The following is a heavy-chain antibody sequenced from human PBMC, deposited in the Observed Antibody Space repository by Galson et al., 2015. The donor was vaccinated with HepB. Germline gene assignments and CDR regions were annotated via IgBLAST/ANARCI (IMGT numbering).Heavy chain of an antibody. V-gene: IGHV4-34*01. CDR3: ARGMRGSGSSGFDP. CDR2: INHSGST. CDR1: GGSFSGYY. J-gene: IGHJ5*02. D-gene: IGHD3-10*01. Sequence: SETLSLTCAVYGGSFSGYYWSWIRQPPGKGLEWIGEINHSGSTNYNPSLKSRVTISVDTSKNQFSLKLSSVTAADTAVYYCARGMRGSGSSGFDPWGQGTLVTVSS.